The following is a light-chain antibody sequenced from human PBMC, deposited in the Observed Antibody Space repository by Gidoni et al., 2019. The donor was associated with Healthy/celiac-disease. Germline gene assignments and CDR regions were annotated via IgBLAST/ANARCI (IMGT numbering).Light chain of an antibody. J-gene: IGKJ4*01. CDR1: QSVSSSY. V-gene: IGKV3-20*01. Sequence: TVWTHTPGTLSLSPEERATLSCSASQSVSSSYLAWYQQKPGQAPRLLIYGASSRATGIPDRFSGSGSGTDFTLTISRLEPEDFAVYYCQQYGSSPLTFGGGTKVEIK. CDR2: GAS. CDR3: QQYGSSPLT.